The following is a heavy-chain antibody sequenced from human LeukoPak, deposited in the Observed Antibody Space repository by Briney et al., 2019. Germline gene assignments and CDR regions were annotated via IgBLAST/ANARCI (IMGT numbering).Heavy chain of an antibody. Sequence: GESLQISCRGSGYGFTAYWVAWVRQMPGKGVGWMATIYPGDSATTYSPSFQGQVTISADKSITTAYLQWSSLTASDTAMYYCARPAAGLGGFDYWGQGTLVTVSS. J-gene: IGHJ4*02. CDR1: GYGFTAYW. CDR3: ARPAAGLGGFDY. V-gene: IGHV5-51*01. CDR2: IYPGDSAT. D-gene: IGHD3-16*01.